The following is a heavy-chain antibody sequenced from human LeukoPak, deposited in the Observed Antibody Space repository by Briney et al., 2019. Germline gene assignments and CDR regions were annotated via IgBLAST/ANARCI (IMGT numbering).Heavy chain of an antibody. CDR2: ISSNGGST. Sequence: PGGSLRLSCAASGFTFSRFGMHWVRQAPGKGLEYVSAISSNGGSTYYANSVKGRFTISRDNSKNTLYLQMGSLRAEDMAVYYCARDPDSSGWYSYYYYYGMDVWGQGTTVTVSS. CDR3: ARDPDSSGWYSYYYYYGMDV. D-gene: IGHD6-19*01. J-gene: IGHJ6*02. V-gene: IGHV3-64*01. CDR1: GFTFSRFG.